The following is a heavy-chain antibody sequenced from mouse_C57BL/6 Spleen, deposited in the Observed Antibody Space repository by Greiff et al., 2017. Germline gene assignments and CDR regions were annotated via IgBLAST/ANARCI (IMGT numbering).Heavy chain of an antibody. CDR1: GYAFSSSW. D-gene: IGHD3-3*01. CDR3: ARKGLGGDFDY. J-gene: IGHJ2*01. CDR2: IYPGDGDT. Sequence: VQLQQSGPELVKPGASVKISCKASGYAFSSSWLNWVKQRPGTGLEWIGRIYPGDGDTNYNGKFKGKATLTADKSSSTAYMQLSSLTSEDSAVYFCARKGLGGDFDYWGQGTTLTVSS. V-gene: IGHV1-82*01.